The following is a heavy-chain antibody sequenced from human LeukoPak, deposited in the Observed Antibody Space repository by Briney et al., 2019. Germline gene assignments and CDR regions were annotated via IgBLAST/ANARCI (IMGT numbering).Heavy chain of an antibody. CDR1: GFTFSSYS. CDR3: ASLGPSGYYYP. Sequence: PGGSLRLSCAASGFTFSSYSMNWVRQAPGKGLEWVSSISSSSGYIYYADSVKGRFTISRDNAKNSLYLQMNSLRAEDTAVYYCASLGPSGYYYPWGQGTLVTVSS. CDR2: ISSSSGYI. J-gene: IGHJ5*02. D-gene: IGHD3-3*01. V-gene: IGHV3-21*01.